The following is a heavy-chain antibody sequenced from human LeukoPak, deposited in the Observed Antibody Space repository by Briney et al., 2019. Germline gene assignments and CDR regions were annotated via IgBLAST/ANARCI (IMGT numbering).Heavy chain of an antibody. Sequence: GGSLRLSCAASGFTFSSYAMHWVRQAPGKGLEWVAVISYDGSNKYYADSVKGRFTISRDNAKNSLYLQMNSLRAEDTAVYYCARAGSHRNSGYDYWGQGTLVTVSS. CDR2: ISYDGSNK. V-gene: IGHV3-30-3*01. CDR1: GFTFSSYA. D-gene: IGHD5-12*01. J-gene: IGHJ4*02. CDR3: ARAGSHRNSGYDY.